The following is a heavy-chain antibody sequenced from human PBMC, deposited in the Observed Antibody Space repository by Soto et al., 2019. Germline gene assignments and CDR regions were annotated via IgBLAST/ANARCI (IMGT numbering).Heavy chain of an antibody. J-gene: IGHJ6*02. CDR2: IDPSDSYT. CDR1: GYSFTSYW. D-gene: IGHD6-13*01. CDR3: ARLRGSSSYYYYGMDV. Sequence: LGESLKISCKGSGYSFTSYWISWVRQMPGKGLEWMGRIDPSDSYTNYSPSFQGHVTISADKSISTAYLQWSSLKASDTAMYYCARLRGSSSYYYYGMDVWGQGTTVTVSS. V-gene: IGHV5-10-1*01.